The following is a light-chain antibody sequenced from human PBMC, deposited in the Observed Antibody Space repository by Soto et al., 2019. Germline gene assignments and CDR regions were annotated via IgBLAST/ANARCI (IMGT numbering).Light chain of an antibody. CDR2: AAS. CDR3: LQHDTSPWT. CDR1: QGIRNH. V-gene: IGKV1-17*01. J-gene: IGKJ1*01. Sequence: DIQMTQSPSSLSASVGDRVTITCRASQGIRNHLGWYQQKPGKVPKRLIYAASSLHTGVPSRFSGSGSRTEFTITISSLQPENFATYYCLQHDTSPWTFDQGTKVEIK.